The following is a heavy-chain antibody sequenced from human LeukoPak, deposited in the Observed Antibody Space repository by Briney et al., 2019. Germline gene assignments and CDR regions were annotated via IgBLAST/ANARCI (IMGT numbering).Heavy chain of an antibody. CDR3: ASLYVDRQNPYYYYYMDV. V-gene: IGHV1-69*13. D-gene: IGHD2-8*01. CDR2: IIPIFGTA. J-gene: IGHJ6*03. Sequence: ASVKVSCKASGGTFSSYAISWVRQAPGQGLEWMGGIIPIFGTANYAQKFQGRVTITADESTTTAYMELSSLRSEDTAVYYCASLYVDRQNPYYYYYMDVWGKGTTVTVSS. CDR1: GGTFSSYA.